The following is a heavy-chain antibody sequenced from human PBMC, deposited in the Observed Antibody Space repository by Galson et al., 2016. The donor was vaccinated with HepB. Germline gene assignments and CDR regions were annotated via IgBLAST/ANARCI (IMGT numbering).Heavy chain of an antibody. CDR1: GGSFSGSY. Sequence: SETLSLTCTVYGGSFSGSYWSWIRQPPDKGLEWIGEINHSGSTSYNPSLKSRVTISIDTSKNQFSLTLSSVTAADTAVYYCATVATPRRVFLNGGQGTLVTVSS. CDR3: ATVATPRRVFLN. CDR2: INHSGST. V-gene: IGHV4-34*01. J-gene: IGHJ4*02. D-gene: IGHD5-12*01.